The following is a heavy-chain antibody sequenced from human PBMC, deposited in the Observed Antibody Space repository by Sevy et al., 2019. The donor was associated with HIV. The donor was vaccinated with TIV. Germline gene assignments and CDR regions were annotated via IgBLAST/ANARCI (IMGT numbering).Heavy chain of an antibody. V-gene: IGHV3-33*06. CDR1: GFTFSSYG. J-gene: IGHJ6*02. Sequence: GGSLRLSCAASGFTFSSYGMHWVRQAPGKGLEWVAVIWYDGSNQYYADSVKGRFTISRDNSKNTLYLQMNSLRVEDTAVYYCAKVGYCSSTSCYSIYYGMDVWGQGTTVTVSS. CDR2: IWYDGSNQ. D-gene: IGHD2-2*02. CDR3: AKVGYCSSTSCYSIYYGMDV.